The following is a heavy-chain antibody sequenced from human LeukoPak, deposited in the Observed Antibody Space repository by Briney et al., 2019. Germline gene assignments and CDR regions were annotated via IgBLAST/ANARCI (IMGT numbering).Heavy chain of an antibody. Sequence: GGSLRLSCAASGFTFSSYSMNWVRQAPGKGLEWVSAISGSGGSTYYADSVKGRFTISRDNSKNTLYLQMNSLRAEDTAVYYCAKGPTVVTPNYFDYWGQGTLVTVSS. D-gene: IGHD4-23*01. CDR1: GFTFSSYS. CDR3: AKGPTVVTPNYFDY. J-gene: IGHJ4*02. CDR2: ISGSGGST. V-gene: IGHV3-23*01.